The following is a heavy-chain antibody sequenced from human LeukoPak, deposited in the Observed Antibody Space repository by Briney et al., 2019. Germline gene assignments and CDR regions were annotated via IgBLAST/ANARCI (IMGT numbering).Heavy chain of an antibody. V-gene: IGHV1-69*05. J-gene: IGHJ6*03. Sequence: ASVKVSCKASGGTFSSYAISWVRQAPGQGLEWMGRIIPIFGTANYAQKFQGRVTITTDESTSTAYMELSSLRSEDTAVYYCARGWRYCSSTSCYRVDMDVWGKGTTVTVSS. D-gene: IGHD2-2*01. CDR1: GGTFSSYA. CDR2: IIPIFGTA. CDR3: ARGWRYCSSTSCYRVDMDV.